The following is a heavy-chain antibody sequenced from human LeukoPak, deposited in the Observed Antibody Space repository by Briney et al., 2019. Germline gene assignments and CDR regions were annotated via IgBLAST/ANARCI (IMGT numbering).Heavy chain of an antibody. V-gene: IGHV3-30*02. J-gene: IGHJ3*02. D-gene: IGHD2-2*01. CDR1: GLPFSSYG. Sequence: GGSLRLSCAASGLPFSSYGMHWVRQAPGKGLEWVAFIRFDGSHQYYVDSVKGRFTISRDNAKNSLYLQMNSLRAEDTAVYYCASSRYCSSTSCYWEAFDIWGQGTMVTVSS. CDR3: ASSRYCSSTSCYWEAFDI. CDR2: IRFDGSHQ.